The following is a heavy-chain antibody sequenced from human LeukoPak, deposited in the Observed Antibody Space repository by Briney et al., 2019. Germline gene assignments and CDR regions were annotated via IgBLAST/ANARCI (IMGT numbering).Heavy chain of an antibody. CDR2: IYYSGST. CDR1: GGSVSSGSYY. CDR3: ARGVVVAATAIWFDP. Sequence: SETLSLTCTVSGGSVSSGSYYWSWIRQPPGKGLEWIGYIYYSGSTNYNPSPKSRVIISVDTSKNQFSLKLSSVTAADTAVYYCARGVVVAATAIWFDPWGQGTLVTVSS. V-gene: IGHV4-61*01. J-gene: IGHJ5*02. D-gene: IGHD2-15*01.